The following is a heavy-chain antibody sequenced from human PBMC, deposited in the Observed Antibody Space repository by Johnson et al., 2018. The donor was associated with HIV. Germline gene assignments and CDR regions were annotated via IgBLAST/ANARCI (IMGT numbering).Heavy chain of an antibody. Sequence: MLLVESGGGVVQPGGSLRLSCAASGFSFSIYWMSWVRQAPGKGLEWVANIKQDGSEKYYVDSVKGRFTISRDNAKNSLYLQMNSLRAEDTAVYYCARDRDERWLLQPPRGAFDIWGQGTMVTVSS. CDR3: ARDRDERWLLQPPRGAFDI. CDR2: IKQDGSEK. V-gene: IGHV3-7*01. J-gene: IGHJ3*02. CDR1: GFSFSIYW. D-gene: IGHD3-22*01.